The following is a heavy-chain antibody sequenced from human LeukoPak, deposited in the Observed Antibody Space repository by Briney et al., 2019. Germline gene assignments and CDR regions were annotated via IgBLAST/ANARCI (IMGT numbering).Heavy chain of an antibody. CDR3: ARRSTMVRGDSSWYFDL. J-gene: IGHJ2*01. D-gene: IGHD3-10*01. CDR2: IILIFGTA. CDR1: GGTFSSYA. Sequence: GASVKVSCKASGGTFSSYAISWVRQAPGQGLEWMGGIILIFGTANYAQKFQGRVTITADESTSTAYMELSSLRSEDTAVYYCARRSTMVRGDSSWYFDLWGRGTLVTVSS. V-gene: IGHV1-69*01.